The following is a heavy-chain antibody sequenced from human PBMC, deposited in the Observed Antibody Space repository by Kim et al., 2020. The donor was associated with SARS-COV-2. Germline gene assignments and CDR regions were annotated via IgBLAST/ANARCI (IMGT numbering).Heavy chain of an antibody. V-gene: IGHV4-39*01. CDR1: GGSISSSSYY. Sequence: SETLSLTCTVSGGSISSSSYYWGWIRQPPGKGLECIGSIYYSGSTYYNPSLKSRVTISVDTSKNQFSLKLSSVTAADTAVYYSARTGDSRGYTYGDWFDPWGQGTLVIVS. CDR3: ARTGDSRGYTYGDWFDP. D-gene: IGHD5-18*01. CDR2: IYYSGST. J-gene: IGHJ5*02.